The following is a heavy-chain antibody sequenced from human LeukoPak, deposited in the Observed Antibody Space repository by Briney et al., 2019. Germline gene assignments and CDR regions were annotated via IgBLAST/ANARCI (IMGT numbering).Heavy chain of an antibody. D-gene: IGHD6-13*01. CDR2: INPSGGTT. CDR3: ARVQVVGTRDAFDI. V-gene: IGHV1-46*01. CDR1: GYIFTGYC. Sequence: ASVKVSCKASGYIFTGYCMHWVRQAPGQGLEWMGIINPSGGTTSYAQKFQGRVTMTRDTSTSTAYMELTSLRSEDTAVYSCARVQVVGTRDAFDIWGQGTMVTVSS. J-gene: IGHJ3*02.